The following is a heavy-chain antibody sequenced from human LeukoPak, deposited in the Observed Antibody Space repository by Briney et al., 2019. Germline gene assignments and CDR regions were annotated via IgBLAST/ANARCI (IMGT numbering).Heavy chain of an antibody. J-gene: IGHJ6*03. CDR2: IYYSGST. CDR3: AREPRYCSRTTSCYHANYFYYMDV. CDR1: GGSTSGYY. Sequence: SETLSLTCTVSGGSTSGYYWSWIRQPPGKGLEWIGYIYYSGSTSYNPSLKSRVTISVDTSKNQFSLKLNSVTAADTAVYYCAREPRYCSRTTSCYHANYFYYMDVWGKGTTVTVSS. V-gene: IGHV4-59*01. D-gene: IGHD2-2*01.